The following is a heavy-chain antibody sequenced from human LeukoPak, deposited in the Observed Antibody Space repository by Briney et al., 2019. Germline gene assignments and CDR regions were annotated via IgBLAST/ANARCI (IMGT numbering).Heavy chain of an antibody. CDR2: ISWNSGSI. Sequence: GRSLRLSCAASGFTFDDYAMHWVRQAPGKGLEWVSGISWNSGSIGYADSVKGRFTISRDNAKNSLYLQMNSLRAEDTAVYYCARGDTMVRGYDYWGQGTLVTVSS. CDR3: ARGDTMVRGYDY. V-gene: IGHV3-9*01. CDR1: GFTFDDYA. D-gene: IGHD3-10*01. J-gene: IGHJ4*02.